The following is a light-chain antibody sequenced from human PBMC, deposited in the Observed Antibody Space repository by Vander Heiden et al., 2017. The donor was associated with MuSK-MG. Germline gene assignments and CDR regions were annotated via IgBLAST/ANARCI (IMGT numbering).Light chain of an antibody. CDR2: VSSDGSH. J-gene: IGLJ2*01. V-gene: IGLV4-69*01. CDR1: SGHSMYG. Sequence: QLVLTQAPSASASLGASVKLTCILSSGHSMYGIAWHQQLPEKGPRFLMNVSSDGSHSKGDGIPDRFSGSSSGAERYLTISNLQSEDEADYYCQTWGTGTVVFGGGTKLTVL. CDR3: QTWGTGTVV.